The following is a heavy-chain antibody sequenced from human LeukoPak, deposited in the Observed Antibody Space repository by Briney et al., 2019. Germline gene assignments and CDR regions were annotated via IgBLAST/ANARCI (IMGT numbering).Heavy chain of an antibody. Sequence: GGSLRLSCAASGFTFSSYEMNWVRQAPGKGLEWVSYISSNGSTIYYADSVKGRFTISRDNAKNSLYLQMNSLRAEDTAVYYCARELLWFGESQFDPWGQGTLVTVSS. J-gene: IGHJ5*02. CDR2: ISSNGSTI. CDR1: GFTFSSYE. CDR3: ARELLWFGESQFDP. D-gene: IGHD3-10*01. V-gene: IGHV3-48*03.